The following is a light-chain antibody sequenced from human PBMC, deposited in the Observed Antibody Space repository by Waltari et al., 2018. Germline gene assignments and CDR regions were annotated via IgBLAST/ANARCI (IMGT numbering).Light chain of an antibody. CDR1: QSVSKY. Sequence: EVVLTQSPGTLSLSQGERATLSCRASQSVSKYLAWYQQRPGQAPRLLIYAASTRATGVPDRFSGSGFGTDFSLTISRLEPEDIAVYFCQNHERLPATFGQGTRVEIK. CDR3: QNHERLPAT. J-gene: IGKJ1*01. V-gene: IGKV3-20*01. CDR2: AAS.